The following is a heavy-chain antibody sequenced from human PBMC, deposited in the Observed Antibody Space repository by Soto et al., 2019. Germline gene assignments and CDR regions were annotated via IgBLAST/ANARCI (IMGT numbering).Heavy chain of an antibody. CDR2: IYYSGST. D-gene: IGHD2-15*01. V-gene: IGHV4-59*01. CDR3: ARAYCSGGSCLFDY. CDR1: GGSISSYY. J-gene: IGHJ4*02. Sequence: SETLSLTCTVAGGSISSYYWSWIRQPPGKGLEWIGYIYYSGSTNYNLSLKSRVTISVDTSKNQFSLKLSSVTAADTAVYYCARAYCSGGSCLFDYWGQGTLVTVSS.